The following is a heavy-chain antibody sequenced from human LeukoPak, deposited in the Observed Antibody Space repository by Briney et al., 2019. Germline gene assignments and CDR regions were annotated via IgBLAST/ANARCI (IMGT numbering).Heavy chain of an antibody. CDR1: GFTFSSYS. J-gene: IGHJ6*02. D-gene: IGHD4-11*01. CDR3: ARDLQTDYYYYYGMDV. CDR2: ISSSSSYI. V-gene: IGHV3-21*01. Sequence: PGGSLRLSCAASGFTFSSYSMNWVRQAPGKGLEWVSSISSSSSYIYYADSVKGRFTISRDNAKNSLYLQMNNLRAEDTAVYYCARDLQTDYYYYYGMDVWGQGTTVTVSS.